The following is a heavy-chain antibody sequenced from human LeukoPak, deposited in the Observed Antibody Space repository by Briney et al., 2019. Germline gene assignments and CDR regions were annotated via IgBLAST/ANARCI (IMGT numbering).Heavy chain of an antibody. V-gene: IGHV4-34*01. CDR3: ARAERVADSFDY. Sequence: PSETLSLTCTVSGGSISSYYWSWIRLPPGKGLEWIGEINHSGSTNYNPSLKSRVTISVDTSKNQFSLKLSSVTAADTAVYYCARAERVADSFDYWGQGTQVTVSS. CDR2: INHSGST. D-gene: IGHD6-19*01. CDR1: GGSISSYY. J-gene: IGHJ4*02.